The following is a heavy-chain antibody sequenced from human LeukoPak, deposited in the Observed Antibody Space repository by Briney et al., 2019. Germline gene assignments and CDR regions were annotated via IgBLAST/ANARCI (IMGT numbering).Heavy chain of an antibody. Sequence: GGSLRLSCVASGFTFSNYAMNWVRQAPGKGLEWVAVISYDGNKKYYADSVKGRFTISRDNSNNTLYLQMNSLRAEDTAVYYCAGWKSLKGTFDYWGQGTLVTVSS. CDR1: GFTFSNYA. J-gene: IGHJ4*02. D-gene: IGHD1-7*01. CDR2: ISYDGNKK. V-gene: IGHV3-30*04. CDR3: AGWKSLKGTFDY.